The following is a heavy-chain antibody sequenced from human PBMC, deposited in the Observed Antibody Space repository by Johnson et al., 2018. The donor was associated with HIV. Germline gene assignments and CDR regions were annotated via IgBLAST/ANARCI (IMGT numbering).Heavy chain of an antibody. D-gene: IGHD3-3*01. CDR1: GFTFSDYY. V-gene: IGHV3-11*04. CDR3: ARDGLSLGVVSAFYI. J-gene: IGHJ3*02. CDR2: ISSSVSSR. Sequence: QVQLVESGGGLVQPGGSLRLSCAASGFTFSDYYMSWIRQPPGKGLEWVSYISSSVSSRYYADSVKGRFTVSRDNAKNSLYLQTKRLRADDTAVYYCARDGLSLGVVSAFYIWGQGTMVTVSS.